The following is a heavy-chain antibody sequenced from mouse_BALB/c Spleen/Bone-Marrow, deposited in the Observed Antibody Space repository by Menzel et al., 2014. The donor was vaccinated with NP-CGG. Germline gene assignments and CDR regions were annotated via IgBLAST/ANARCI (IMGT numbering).Heavy chain of an antibody. CDR3: ARSAYYALDY. J-gene: IGHJ4*01. CDR1: GFDFSRYW. CDR2: INPGSSTI. Sequence: DVQLQESGGGLVQPGGSLNLSCAASGFDFSRYWMSWARRAPGKGQEWIGEINPGSSTINYTPSLKDKFIISRDNAKNTLYLQMSKVRSEDTALYYCARSAYYALDYWGQGTSVTVSS. V-gene: IGHV4-2*02.